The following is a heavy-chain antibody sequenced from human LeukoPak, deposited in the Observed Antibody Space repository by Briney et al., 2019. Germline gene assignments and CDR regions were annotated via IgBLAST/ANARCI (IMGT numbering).Heavy chain of an antibody. CDR2: IYSSGST. J-gene: IGHJ4*02. D-gene: IGHD3-10*01. CDR3: ARESYGSESYYFLDY. V-gene: IGHV4-4*07. CDR1: GGSISSYY. Sequence: PSETPSLTCTVPGGSISSYYWSWIRQPAGKGLEWIGRIYSSGSTNYSPSLKSRVTMSVDTSKNQFSLKLSSVTAADTAVYYCARESYGSESYYFLDYWGQGTLVTVSS.